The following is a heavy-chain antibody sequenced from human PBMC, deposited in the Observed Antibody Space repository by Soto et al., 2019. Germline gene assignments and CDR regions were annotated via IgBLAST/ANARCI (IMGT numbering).Heavy chain of an antibody. D-gene: IGHD3-16*01. CDR1: GFTFSSNA. Sequence: EVQLLESGGGLVQPGGSLRISCIGSGFTFSSNAMSWVRQAPGKGLEWVSAISGSGGTTYYADSVKGRFAVSRDNSNNTLYLQMTSLSAEDTAMYYCARDGDVNTGFGKDYWGQGTLVTVSS. CDR2: ISGSGGTT. CDR3: ARDGDVNTGFGKDY. J-gene: IGHJ4*02. V-gene: IGHV3-23*01.